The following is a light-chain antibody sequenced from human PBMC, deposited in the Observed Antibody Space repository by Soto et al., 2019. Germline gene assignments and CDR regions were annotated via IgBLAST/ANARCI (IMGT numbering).Light chain of an antibody. CDR2: DAS. V-gene: IGKV3-11*01. CDR3: QQYGSSYT. J-gene: IGKJ2*01. CDR1: QSVSSY. Sequence: EIVLTQSPATLSLSPGDRATLSCRASQSVSSYLAWYQQKPGQAPRLLIYDASNRATGIPARFSGSGSGTDFTLTISSLEPEDFAVYYCQQYGSSYTFGQGTKLEIK.